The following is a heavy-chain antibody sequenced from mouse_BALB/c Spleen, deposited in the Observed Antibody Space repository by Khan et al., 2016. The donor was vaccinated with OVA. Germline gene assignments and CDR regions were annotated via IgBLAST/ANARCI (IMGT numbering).Heavy chain of an antibody. CDR2: INYSGAT. CDR3: ARWFTY. V-gene: IGHV3-2*02. Sequence: EVQLQESGPGLVKPSQSLSLTCTVTGYSITSDYAWNWLRQFPGNKLEWMGYINYSGATSYLPSLKSRISITRDTSKNKFFLQLHSVTTEASATFYGARWFTYWGQGTLVTVS. CDR1: GYSITSDYA. J-gene: IGHJ3*01.